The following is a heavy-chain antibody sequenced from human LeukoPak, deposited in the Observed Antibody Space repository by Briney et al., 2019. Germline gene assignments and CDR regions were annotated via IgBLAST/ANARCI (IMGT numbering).Heavy chain of an antibody. V-gene: IGHV3-33*01. CDR1: GFTFGSYD. J-gene: IGHJ4*02. CDR3: ARHKDWTFDY. D-gene: IGHD3/OR15-3a*01. CDR2: IWYDGSNK. Sequence: PGGSLRPSCAASGFTFGSYDMHWVRQAPGKGLEWVAVIWYDGSNKYYADSVKGRFTISRDISKNTLYLQMNSLRAEDTAVYYCARHKDWTFDYWGQGTLVTVSS.